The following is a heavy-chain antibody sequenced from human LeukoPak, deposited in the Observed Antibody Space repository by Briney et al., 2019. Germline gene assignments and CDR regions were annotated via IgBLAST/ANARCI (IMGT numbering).Heavy chain of an antibody. CDR1: GNYW. V-gene: IGHV3-74*01. CDR2: INSDGSWT. CDR3: VSFYETY. Sequence: GGSLRLSCAASGNYWMHWVRQAPGKGLVWVSHINSDGSWTSYADSVKGRFTTSKDNAKNTVYLQMNSLRAEDTAVCYCVSFYETYWGRGTLVTVSS. J-gene: IGHJ4*02. D-gene: IGHD2/OR15-2a*01.